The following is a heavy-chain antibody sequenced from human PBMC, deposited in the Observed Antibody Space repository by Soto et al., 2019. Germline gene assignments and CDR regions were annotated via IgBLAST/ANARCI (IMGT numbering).Heavy chain of an antibody. D-gene: IGHD3-16*01. CDR2: IRHSGTP. CDR1: GGSLTTVSGGAFSANY. CDR3: ARRRPFPGSGRYWGYHPPSRGLGGMEV. J-gene: IGHJ6*01. Sequence: QVQLQQWGAGLLRPSETLSLTCAVSGGSLTTVSGGAFSANYWSWIRQSPQKGLEWIGEIRHSGTPKFRPFPGSPVTISGDQSRNQFSLEVSSGPAGGTAVYYCARRRPFPGSGRYWGYHPPSRGLGGMEVRGQGT. V-gene: IGHV4-34*02.